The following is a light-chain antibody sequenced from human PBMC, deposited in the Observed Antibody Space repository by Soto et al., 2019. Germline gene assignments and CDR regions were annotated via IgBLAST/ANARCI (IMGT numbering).Light chain of an antibody. CDR3: QQYVNSLYT. CDR2: AAS. Sequence: EIVLTQSPGTLSLSPGERATVSCRSSQSVSSRYLVWYQQRPGQAPRLLIYAASSRATGIPDRFSGSGSGTDFTLTISRLEPEDFAVYYCQQYVNSLYTFGQGTKVDIK. V-gene: IGKV3-20*01. J-gene: IGKJ2*01. CDR1: QSVSSRY.